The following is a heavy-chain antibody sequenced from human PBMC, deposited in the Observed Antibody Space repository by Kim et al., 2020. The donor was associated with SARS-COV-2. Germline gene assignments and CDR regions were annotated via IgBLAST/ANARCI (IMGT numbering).Heavy chain of an antibody. D-gene: IGHD3-16*01. CDR3: TIAHGGAYYYYGMDV. Sequence: NPSLKSRVTISVDTSKNQFSLKLSSVTAADTAVYYCTIAHGGAYYYYGMDVWGQGTTVTVSS. J-gene: IGHJ6*02. V-gene: IGHV4-34*01.